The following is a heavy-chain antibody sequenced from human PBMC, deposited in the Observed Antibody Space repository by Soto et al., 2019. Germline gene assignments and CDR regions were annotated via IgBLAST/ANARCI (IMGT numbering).Heavy chain of an antibody. J-gene: IGHJ4*02. CDR1: GGSISSGGSS. CDR2: IYHSGST. Sequence: QLQLQESGSGLVKPSETMSLTCADSGGSISSGGSSWTWIRQPPGKGLEWIGYIYHSGSTYYNPSLKSRVTISVDRSKNQFFLKLTSVTAADTAVYYCARGAVVNFDSWGQGTLVTVSS. V-gene: IGHV4-30-2*01. D-gene: IGHD3-22*01. CDR3: ARGAVVNFDS.